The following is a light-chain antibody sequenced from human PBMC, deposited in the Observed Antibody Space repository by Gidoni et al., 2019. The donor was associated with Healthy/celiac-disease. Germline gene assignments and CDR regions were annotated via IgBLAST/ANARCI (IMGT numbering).Light chain of an antibody. Sequence: SYVLPKPPPVSVAPGKTAKITCGGNNIGSKSVHWYQQKPGQAPVLVIYYDSDRPSGIPERFSGSNSGNTATLTISRVEAGDEADYYCQVWDSSSAHVVFGGGTKLTVL. V-gene: IGLV3-21*04. CDR3: QVWDSSSAHVV. CDR1: NIGSKS. CDR2: YDS. J-gene: IGLJ2*01.